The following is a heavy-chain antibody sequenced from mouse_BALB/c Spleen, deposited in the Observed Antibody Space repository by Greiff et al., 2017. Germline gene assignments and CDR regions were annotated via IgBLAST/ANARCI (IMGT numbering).Heavy chain of an antibody. Sequence: EVMLVESGGGLVKPGGSLKLSCAASGFTFSSYAMSWVRQTPEKRLEWVATISSGGSYTYYPDSVKGRFTISRDNAKNTLYLQMSSLRSEDTAMYYCARQDGYYGYWGQGTTLTVSS. CDR3: ARQDGYYGY. J-gene: IGHJ2*01. V-gene: IGHV5-9-3*01. CDR2: ISSGGSYT. D-gene: IGHD2-3*01. CDR1: GFTFSSYA.